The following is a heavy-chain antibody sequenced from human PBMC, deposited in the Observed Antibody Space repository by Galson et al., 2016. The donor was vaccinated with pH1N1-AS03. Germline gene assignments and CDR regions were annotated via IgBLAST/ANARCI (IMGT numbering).Heavy chain of an antibody. CDR2: IYSGGIT. CDR1: GFTVSSNY. D-gene: IGHD2-2*01. J-gene: IGHJ4*02. CDR3: ARLRVVVVPAVLGGSDYFDS. V-gene: IGHV3-53*01. Sequence: SLRLSCAASGFTVSSNYMSWVRQAPGKGLEWVSVIYSGGITYYADSVKGRFTISRDSSKNTLYLQMNSLRAEDTAVYYCARLRVVVVPAVLGGSDYFDSWGQGTLVTVSS.